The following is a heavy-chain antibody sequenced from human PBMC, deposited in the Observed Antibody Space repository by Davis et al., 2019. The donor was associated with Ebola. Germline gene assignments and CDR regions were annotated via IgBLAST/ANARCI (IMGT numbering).Heavy chain of an antibody. Sequence: AASVKVSCKASGYTFTNYYMHWVRQAPGQGLEWMGMINPNDGRTIYAQKFQGRVTVTRDTSTGTAYLDLRSLRSDDTAVYFCARWGMTAIFNDYWGQGTLVSVSS. CDR2: INPNDGRT. D-gene: IGHD1-20*01. CDR1: GYTFTNYY. J-gene: IGHJ4*02. CDR3: ARWGMTAIFNDY. V-gene: IGHV1-46*01.